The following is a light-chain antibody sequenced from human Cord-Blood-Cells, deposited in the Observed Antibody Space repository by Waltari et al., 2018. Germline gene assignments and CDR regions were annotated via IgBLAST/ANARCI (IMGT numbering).Light chain of an antibody. CDR1: QSLLQSDGKTY. Sequence: DIVMTQTPLSLSVTPGQPASISCKSSQSLLQSDGKTYLYWYLQKPGQSPQLLIYXVSSXFSGXXDRFXGSGSGXDFTLKISRVEAEDVGVYYCMXXIHXPITXGXGTRLXXK. J-gene: IGKJ5*01. CDR3: MXXIHXPIT. V-gene: IGKV2-29*02. CDR2: XVS.